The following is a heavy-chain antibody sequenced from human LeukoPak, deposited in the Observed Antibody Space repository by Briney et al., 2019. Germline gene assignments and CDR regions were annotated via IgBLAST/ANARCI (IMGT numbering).Heavy chain of an antibody. V-gene: IGHV4-31*03. D-gene: IGHD3-16*02. J-gene: IGHJ4*02. CDR2: ISYSGST. CDR1: GGSISSGGYY. Sequence: SQTLSLTCTVSGGSISSGGYYWSWIRQHPGKGLEWIGYISYSGSTYYNPSLKSRVTISVDTSKNQFSLKLSSVTAADTAVYYCARVIDYVWGSYRRPHPSYYFDYWGQGTLVTVSS. CDR3: ARVIDYVWGSYRRPHPSYYFDY.